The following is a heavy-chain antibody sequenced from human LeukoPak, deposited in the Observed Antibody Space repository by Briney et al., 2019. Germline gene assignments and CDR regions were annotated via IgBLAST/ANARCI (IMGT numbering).Heavy chain of an antibody. CDR1: GFTVSGTW. Sequence: GGSLRLSCAASGFTVSGTWMHWVRQAPGKGLVWVSRINNDGRSTSYADPVKGRFTISRDNAKNTLYMQMNSLRAEDTAVYYCARDITGYFDYWGQGTLVTVSS. CDR2: INNDGRST. V-gene: IGHV3-74*01. D-gene: IGHD1-14*01. J-gene: IGHJ4*02. CDR3: ARDITGYFDY.